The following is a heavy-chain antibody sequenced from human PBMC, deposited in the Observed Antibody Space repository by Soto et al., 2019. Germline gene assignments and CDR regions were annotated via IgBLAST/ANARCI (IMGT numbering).Heavy chain of an antibody. V-gene: IGHV5-10-1*01. CDR3: AGSSIVGATTGYYYGMDV. Sequence: PGESLKISCKGSGYSFTSYWISWVRQMPGKGLEWMGRIDPSDSYTNYSPSFQGHVTISADKSISTAYLQWSSLKASDTTMYYCAGSSIVGATTGYYYGMDVWGQGTTVTVSS. CDR1: GYSFTSYW. D-gene: IGHD1-26*01. CDR2: IDPSDSYT. J-gene: IGHJ6*02.